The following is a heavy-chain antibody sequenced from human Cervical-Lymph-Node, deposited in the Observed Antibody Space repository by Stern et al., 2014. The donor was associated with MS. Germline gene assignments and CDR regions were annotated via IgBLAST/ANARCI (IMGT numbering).Heavy chain of an antibody. V-gene: IGHV3-21*01. J-gene: IGHJ4*02. CDR3: ASDTGIAAALDY. CDR1: GFTFSSYS. CDR2: ISSSSSYI. Sequence: EVQLEESGGGLVKPGGSLRLSCAASGFTFSSYSMNWVRQAPGQGLEWVSSISSSSSYIYYADSVKGRFTISRDNAKNSLYLQMNSLRAEDTAVYYCASDTGIAAALDYWGQGTLVTVSS. D-gene: IGHD6-13*01.